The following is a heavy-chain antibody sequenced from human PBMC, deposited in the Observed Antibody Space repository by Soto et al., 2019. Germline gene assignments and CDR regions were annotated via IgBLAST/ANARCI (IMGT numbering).Heavy chain of an antibody. V-gene: IGHV4-30-4*01. CDR3: GRDLTSNANCIDP. D-gene: IGHD2-2*01. J-gene: IGHJ5*02. CDR1: GDCIHVGGYY. CDR2: IYYTGKT. Sequence: SDPLSLTCSVSGDCIHVGGYYWTWMRQRPGKGLEWMGYIYYTGKTYSDPSLESRLTMSVDRSKNQFSLRLTSVTAADTAVYFCGRDLTSNANCIDPWGQGTLVTVSS.